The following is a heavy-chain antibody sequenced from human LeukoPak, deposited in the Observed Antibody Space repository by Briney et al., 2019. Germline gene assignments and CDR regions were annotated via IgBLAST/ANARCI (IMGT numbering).Heavy chain of an antibody. CDR2: MSVSGTTM. CDR3: AKGAVRGVIPFDY. V-gene: IGHV3-48*03. D-gene: IGHD3-10*01. Sequence: PGGSLRLSCAVSGFTCSNYELNWVRQAPGKGLEWVSYMSVSGTTMYFADSVKGRFTISRDSARNSLYLQMNSLRAEDTAVYYCAKGAVRGVIPFDYWGQGTLVTVSS. CDR1: GFTCSNYE. J-gene: IGHJ4*02.